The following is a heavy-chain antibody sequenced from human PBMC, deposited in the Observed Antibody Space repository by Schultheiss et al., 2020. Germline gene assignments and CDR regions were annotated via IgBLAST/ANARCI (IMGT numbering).Heavy chain of an antibody. Sequence: SETLSLTCTVSGDSISSYYWSWIRQPPGKGLEWIGYIYYTGTTYYNPSLKSRVTISVDTSKNQFSLKLSSVTAADTAVYYCARRGNRDSRGYYLDFDYWGQGTLVTVSS. J-gene: IGHJ4*02. D-gene: IGHD3-22*01. CDR1: GDSISSYY. CDR3: ARRGNRDSRGYYLDFDY. CDR2: IYYTGTT. V-gene: IGHV4-59*12.